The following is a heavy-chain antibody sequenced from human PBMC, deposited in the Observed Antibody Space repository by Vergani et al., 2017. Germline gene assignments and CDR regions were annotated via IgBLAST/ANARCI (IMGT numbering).Heavy chain of an antibody. Sequence: QVQLVQSGAEVKKPGASVRVSCKTSGYTFTNSYIHWVRQAPGQGLGWMGIINPSGGSTTYAQQFQGRLTMTRDTSTSTVYMDLSNLRSEYTAVYYCARPHGDILPPDPRRLDYWGQGTLVTVSS. J-gene: IGHJ4*02. V-gene: IGHV1-46*03. CDR3: ARPHGDILPPDPRRLDY. CDR1: GYTFTNSY. CDR2: INPSGGST.